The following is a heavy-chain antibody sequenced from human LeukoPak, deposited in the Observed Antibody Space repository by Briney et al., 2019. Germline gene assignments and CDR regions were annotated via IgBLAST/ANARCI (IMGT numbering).Heavy chain of an antibody. V-gene: IGHV1-69*13. CDR3: ARVIEYYYDSSGYQDAFDI. D-gene: IGHD3-22*01. CDR1: GYTFNSHG. J-gene: IGHJ3*02. Sequence: ASVKVSCKASGYTFNSHGITWVRQAPGQGLEWMGGIIPIFGTANYAQKFQGRVTITADESTSTAYMELSSLRSEDTAVYYCARVIEYYYDSSGYQDAFDIWGQGTMVTVSS. CDR2: IIPIFGTA.